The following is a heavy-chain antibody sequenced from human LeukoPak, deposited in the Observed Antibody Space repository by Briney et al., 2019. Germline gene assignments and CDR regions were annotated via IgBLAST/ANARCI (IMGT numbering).Heavy chain of an antibody. CDR3: ARYRIAAAGKESFDY. J-gene: IGHJ4*02. D-gene: IGHD6-13*01. Sequence: SETLSLTCAVYGGSFSGYYWSWIRQPPGKGLEWIGGINHSGSTNYNPSLKSRVTISVDTSKNQFSLKLSSVTAADTAVYYCARYRIAAAGKESFDYWGQGTLDTVSS. CDR2: INHSGST. V-gene: IGHV4-34*01. CDR1: GGSFSGYY.